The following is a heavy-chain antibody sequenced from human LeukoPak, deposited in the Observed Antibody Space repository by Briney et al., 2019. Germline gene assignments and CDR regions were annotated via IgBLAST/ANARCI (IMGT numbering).Heavy chain of an antibody. D-gene: IGHD3-10*01. V-gene: IGHV1-2*02. CDR1: GYTFTGYY. CDR3: ARARYYYGSGSYRLPDY. J-gene: IGHJ4*02. CDR2: INPNSGGT. Sequence: ASVKVSCKASGYTFTGYYMHWVRQAPGQGLVWMGWINPNSGGTNYAQKFQGRVTMTRDTSISTAYMELSRLRSDDTAVYYCARARYYYGSGSYRLPDYWGQGTLVTVSS.